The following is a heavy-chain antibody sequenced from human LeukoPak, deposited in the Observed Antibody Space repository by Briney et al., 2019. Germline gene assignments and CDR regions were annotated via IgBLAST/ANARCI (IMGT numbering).Heavy chain of an antibody. CDR3: ARAGGPKIVVPAAISWFDP. CDR1: GYTFTSYD. Sequence: ASVKVSCKASGYTFTSYDINWVRQATGQGLEWMGWMNPNSGNTGYAQKFQGRVTMTRDMSTSTVYMELSSLRSEDTAVYYCARAGGPKIVVPAAISWFDPWGQGTLVTVSS. D-gene: IGHD2-2*01. CDR2: MNPNSGNT. J-gene: IGHJ5*02. V-gene: IGHV1-8*01.